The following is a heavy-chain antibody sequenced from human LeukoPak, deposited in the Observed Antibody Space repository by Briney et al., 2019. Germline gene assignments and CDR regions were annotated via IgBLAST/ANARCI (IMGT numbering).Heavy chain of an antibody. Sequence: PSETLSLTCTVSGGSISNYYWSWIRQSPEKGLEWIGYIYYTGSTNYDPSLKSRVTMSVDTSKNQFSLKLSSVTAADTAVYYCARDSGTTGEVKFDPWGQGTLVTVSS. D-gene: IGHD3-10*01. CDR1: GGSISNYY. CDR2: IYYTGST. V-gene: IGHV4-59*12. J-gene: IGHJ5*02. CDR3: ARDSGTTGEVKFDP.